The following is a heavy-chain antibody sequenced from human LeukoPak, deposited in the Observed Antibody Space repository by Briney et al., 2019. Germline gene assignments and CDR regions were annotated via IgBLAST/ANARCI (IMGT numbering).Heavy chain of an antibody. D-gene: IGHD3-22*01. CDR3: ARVKYYYDSSGYYSTLEDY. V-gene: IGHV1-18*01. J-gene: IGHJ4*02. CDR1: GYTFTSYD. Sequence: ASVKVSCKASGYTFTSYDINWVRQATGQGLEWMGWISAYNGNTNYAQKLQGRVTMTTDTSTSTAYMELRSLRSDDTAVYYCARVKYYYDSSGYYSTLEDYWGQGTLVTVSS. CDR2: ISAYNGNT.